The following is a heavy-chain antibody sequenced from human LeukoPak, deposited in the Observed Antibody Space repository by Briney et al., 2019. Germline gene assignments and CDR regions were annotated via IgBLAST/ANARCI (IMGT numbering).Heavy chain of an antibody. CDR2: IYTSGST. D-gene: IGHD3-22*01. CDR1: GGSISSYY. V-gene: IGHV4-4*07. CDR3: ARDEYDYYDSSGYSTGVAFDI. J-gene: IGHJ3*02. Sequence: SETLSLTCTVSGGSISSYYWSWIRQPAGKGLEWIGRIYTSGSTNYNPSLKSRVTISVDKSKNQFSLKLSSVTAADTAVYYCARDEYDYYDSSGYSTGVAFDIWGQGTMVIVSS.